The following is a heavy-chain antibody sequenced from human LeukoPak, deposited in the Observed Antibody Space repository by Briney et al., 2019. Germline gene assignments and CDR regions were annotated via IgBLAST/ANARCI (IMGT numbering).Heavy chain of an antibody. V-gene: IGHV3-9*03. Sequence: PGESLRLSCAASGFTFQDYAMHWVRQVPGKGLEWVSGITWNSGSVLYADSVRGRFTISRDNAKNSLYLQMNSLRPEDMAFYYCAKGLGVASLIVDALDMRGQGTMVTV. CDR2: ITWNSGSV. D-gene: IGHD3/OR15-3a*01. J-gene: IGHJ3*02. CDR3: AKGLGVASLIVDALDM. CDR1: GFTFQDYA.